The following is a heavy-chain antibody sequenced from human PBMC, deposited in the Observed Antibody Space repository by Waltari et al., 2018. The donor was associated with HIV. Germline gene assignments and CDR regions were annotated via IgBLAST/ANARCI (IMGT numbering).Heavy chain of an antibody. V-gene: IGHV3-74*01. D-gene: IGHD3-10*01. CDR1: TFTFASYW. CDR2: INSDGSST. J-gene: IGHJ5*02. CDR3: ARAYYDSGSNWFDP. Sequence: QLVESGGGLVQPGGSLRLSGAASTFTFASYWMHWVRQAPGKGLVWVSRINSDGSSTSYADSVKGRFTISRDNAKNTLYLQMNSLKVEDTAVYYCARAYYDSGSNWFDPWGQGTLVTVSS.